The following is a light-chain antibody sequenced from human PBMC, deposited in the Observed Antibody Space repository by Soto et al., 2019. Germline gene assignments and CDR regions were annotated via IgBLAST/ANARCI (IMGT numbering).Light chain of an antibody. J-gene: IGKJ3*01. CDR2: DAS. Sequence: DIQMTQSPSTLSASVGDRVTITCRASQSISSWLAWYQQKPGKAPKLLIYDASSLESGVPSRFSGSGSGTDFTLTISGLQPEDVAIYYCQKYNSLPFTFGPGTKVEIQ. V-gene: IGKV1-5*01. CDR1: QSISSW. CDR3: QKYNSLPFT.